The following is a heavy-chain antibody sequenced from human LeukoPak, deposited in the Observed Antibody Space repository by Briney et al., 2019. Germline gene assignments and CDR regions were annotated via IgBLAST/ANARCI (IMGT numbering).Heavy chain of an antibody. CDR2: ISAYNGNT. CDR1: GYIFTSYG. D-gene: IGHD3-22*01. CDR3: ADLNLYYYDSSGSPKRVTAFDI. J-gene: IGHJ3*02. Sequence: ASVKVSCKACGYIFTSYGISWVRQAPGRGLEWMGWISAYNGNTNYAQKFQGKVTMTRDTSISTAYMELSRLRSDDTAVYYCADLNLYYYDSSGSPKRVTAFDIWGQGTMVTVSS. V-gene: IGHV1-18*01.